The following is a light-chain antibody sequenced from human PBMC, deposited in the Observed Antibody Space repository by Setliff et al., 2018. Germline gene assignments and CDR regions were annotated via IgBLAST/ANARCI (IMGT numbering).Light chain of an antibody. CDR2: EAS. J-gene: IGKJ5*01. Sequence: DIQMTQSPSTLSAFVGDRVTITCRASQSISNWLVWYQQKPGKAPTVLIYEASSLETGVPSRFSGSGSGTEFTLTISRLQPDDFATYYCQQYDRWPITFGQGTRLEIK. CDR1: QSISNW. V-gene: IGKV1-5*03. CDR3: QQYDRWPIT.